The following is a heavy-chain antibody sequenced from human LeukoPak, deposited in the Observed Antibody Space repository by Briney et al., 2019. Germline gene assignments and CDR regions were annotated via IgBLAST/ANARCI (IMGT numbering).Heavy chain of an antibody. CDR2: IYSGGST. D-gene: IGHD6-13*01. CDR3: AREWAAAGTFDY. CDR1: GFTFSSYA. J-gene: IGHJ4*02. Sequence: GGSLRLSCAASGFTFSSYAMSWVRQAPGKGLEWVSVIYSGGSTYYADSVKGRFTISRDNSKNTLYLQMNSLRAEDTAVYYCAREWAAAGTFDYWGQGTLVTVSS. V-gene: IGHV3-66*02.